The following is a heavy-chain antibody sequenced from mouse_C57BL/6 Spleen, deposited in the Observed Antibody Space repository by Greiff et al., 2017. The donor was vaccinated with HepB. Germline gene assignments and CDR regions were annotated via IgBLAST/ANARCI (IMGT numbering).Heavy chain of an antibody. Sequence: VKLQQSGAELARPGASVKLSCKASGYTFTSYGISWVKQRTGQGLEWIGEIYPRSGNTYYNEKFKGKATLTADKSSSTAYMELRSLTSEDSAVYFCARGGGSSQGPFAYWGQGTLVTVSA. D-gene: IGHD1-1*01. CDR3: ARGGGSSQGPFAY. CDR2: IYPRSGNT. V-gene: IGHV1-81*01. CDR1: GYTFTSYG. J-gene: IGHJ3*01.